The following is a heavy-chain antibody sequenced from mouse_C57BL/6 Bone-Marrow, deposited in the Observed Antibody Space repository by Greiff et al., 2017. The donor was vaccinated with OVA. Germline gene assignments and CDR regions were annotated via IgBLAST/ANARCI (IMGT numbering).Heavy chain of an antibody. J-gene: IGHJ2*01. CDR2: IDPSDSYT. Sequence: QVQLQQPGAELVRPGTSVKLSCKASGYTFTSYWMHWVKQRPGQGLEWIGVIDPSDSYTNYTQKFKGKATLTVDTSSSTAYLQLSSLTSEDSAVYYCARWHYYSGSSLFDYWGQGTTLTVSS. CDR3: ARWHYYSGSSLFDY. D-gene: IGHD1-1*01. CDR1: GYTFTSYW. V-gene: IGHV1-59*01.